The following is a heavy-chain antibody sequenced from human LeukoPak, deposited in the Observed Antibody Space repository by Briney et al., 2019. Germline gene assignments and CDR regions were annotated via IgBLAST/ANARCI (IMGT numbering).Heavy chain of an antibody. J-gene: IGHJ5*02. D-gene: IGHD3-22*01. CDR3: AGSITMIGGPFDP. CDR2: INHSGST. Sequence: PSETLSLTCAVYGGSFSGYYWSWIRQPPGKGLEWIGEINHSGSTNYNPSLKSRVTISVDTSKNQFSLKLGSVTAADTAVYYCAGSITMIGGPFDPWGQGTLVTVSS. V-gene: IGHV4-34*01. CDR1: GGSFSGYY.